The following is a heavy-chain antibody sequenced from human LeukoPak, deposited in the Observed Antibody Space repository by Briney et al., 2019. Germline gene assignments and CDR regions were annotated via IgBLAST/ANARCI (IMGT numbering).Heavy chain of an antibody. CDR1: GGSFSGYY. V-gene: IGHV4-34*01. CDR2: INHSGST. Sequence: SETLSLTCAVYGGSFSGYYWSWIPQPPGKGREWMGEINHSGSTNYNPSLKSRVTISVDTSKNQFSLKLSSVTAADTAVYYCARVRARDSSSSGGYFDLWGRGTLVTVSS. D-gene: IGHD6-6*01. CDR3: ARVRARDSSSSGGYFDL. J-gene: IGHJ2*01.